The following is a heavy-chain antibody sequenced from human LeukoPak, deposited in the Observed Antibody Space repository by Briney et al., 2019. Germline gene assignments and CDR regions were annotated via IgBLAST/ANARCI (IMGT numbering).Heavy chain of an antibody. CDR3: ASRPADTTWYGVFDY. CDR1: GASIDSHY. Sequence: PSETLSLTCSVSGASIDSHYWSWIRQSPGKGLEWIGYVFNGGSTNYNPSLNSRVTTSLDTSRAQFSLRLSSVTAADTAIYYCASRPADTTWYGVFDYWSQGTLVTVSS. V-gene: IGHV4-59*11. CDR2: VFNGGST. D-gene: IGHD3-10*01. J-gene: IGHJ4*02.